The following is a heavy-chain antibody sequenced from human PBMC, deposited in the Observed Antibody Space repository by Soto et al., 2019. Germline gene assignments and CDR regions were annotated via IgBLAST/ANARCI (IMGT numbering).Heavy chain of an antibody. J-gene: IGHJ4*02. D-gene: IGHD6-13*01. CDR2: ISAYNGNT. CDR1: GYTFTSYG. CDR3: ARDGSYSSSWYSFSGWYGLDY. Sequence: QVQLVQSGAEVKKPGASVKVSCKASGYTFTSYGISWVRQAPGQGLEWMGWISAYNGNTNYAQKLQGRVTMTTDTSTSTAYMELRSLRSDDTAVYYCARDGSYSSSWYSFSGWYGLDYWGQGTLVTVSS. V-gene: IGHV1-18*01.